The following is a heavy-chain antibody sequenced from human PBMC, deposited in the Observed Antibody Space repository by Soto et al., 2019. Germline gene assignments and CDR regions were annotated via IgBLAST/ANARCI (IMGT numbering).Heavy chain of an antibody. CDR1: GASISGFD. D-gene: IGHD1-1*01. CDR3: VRDGTKTLRDWFDP. J-gene: IGHJ5*02. Sequence: SGTLSLTCTVSGASISGFDWSWIRKSAGEGLEWIGRIYATGTTDYNPSLKSRVMMSVDTSKKQFSLKLRSVTAADTAVYYCVRDGTKTLRDWFDPWGQGISVTVSS. CDR2: IYATGTT. V-gene: IGHV4-4*07.